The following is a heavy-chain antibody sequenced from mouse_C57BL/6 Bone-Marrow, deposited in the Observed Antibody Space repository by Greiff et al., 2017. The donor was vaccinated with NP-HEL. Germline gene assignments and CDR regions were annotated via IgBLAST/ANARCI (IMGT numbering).Heavy chain of an antibody. CDR1: GYTFTDHT. Sequence: VQVVESDAELVKPGASVKISCKVSGYTFTDHTIHWMKQRPEQGLEWIGYIYPRDGSTKYNEKFKGKATLTADKSSSTAYMQLNSLTSEDSAVYFCASIYGNYEYWYFDVWGTGTTVTVSS. D-gene: IGHD2-1*01. CDR2: IYPRDGST. CDR3: ASIYGNYEYWYFDV. J-gene: IGHJ1*03. V-gene: IGHV1-78*01.